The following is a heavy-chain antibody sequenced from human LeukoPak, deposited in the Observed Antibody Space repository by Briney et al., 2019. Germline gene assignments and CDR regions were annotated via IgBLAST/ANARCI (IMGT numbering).Heavy chain of an antibody. CDR3: ASHIPSWRGDGYNLDY. CDR2: IIPILGIA. Sequence: SVKVSCNASGGTFSSYTISWVRQAPGQGLEWMGRIIPILGIANYAQKFQGRVTITADKSTSTAYMELSSLRSEDTAVYYCASHIPSWRGDGYNLDYWGQGTLVTVSS. J-gene: IGHJ4*02. D-gene: IGHD5-24*01. CDR1: GGTFSSYT. V-gene: IGHV1-69*02.